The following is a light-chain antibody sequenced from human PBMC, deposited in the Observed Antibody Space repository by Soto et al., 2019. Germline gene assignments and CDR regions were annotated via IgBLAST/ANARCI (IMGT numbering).Light chain of an antibody. J-gene: IGLJ1*01. Sequence: QSALTQPASVSGSPGQSITISCTGTSSDVGGYNYVSWYQQHPGKAPKLMLYEVSNRPSGVSNRFSGSKSGNTASLTLSGLQAEDEADYYCSSYPRSSTIPYVFGPGTQLTVL. V-gene: IGLV2-14*01. CDR2: EVS. CDR3: SSYPRSSTIPYV. CDR1: SSDVGGYNY.